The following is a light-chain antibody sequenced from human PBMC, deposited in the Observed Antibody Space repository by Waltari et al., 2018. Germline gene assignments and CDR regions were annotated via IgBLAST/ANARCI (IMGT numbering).Light chain of an antibody. CDR3: GTWDDTLSAWV. CDR1: TSNIGRNY. Sequence: QSVLTQPPSLSAAPGQKVTISCSGGTSNIGRNYVSWYQQLPGTAPKLLVHDNDQRPSGIPDRFSGSKSGTSATLAITGLQTGDEADYYCGTWDDTLSAWVFGGGTKVTVL. V-gene: IGLV1-51*01. J-gene: IGLJ3*02. CDR2: DND.